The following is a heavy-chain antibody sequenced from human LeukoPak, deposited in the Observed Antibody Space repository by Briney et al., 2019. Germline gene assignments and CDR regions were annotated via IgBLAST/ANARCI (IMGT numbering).Heavy chain of an antibody. CDR1: GCPISSYY. CDR2: IYYGGST. Sequence: WETLSLTCTVPGCPISSYYGSWIRQPPGKGLGWRGYIYYGGSTNYNPSLESRVTISVHASKNQFSLKLSPMPAPDPAVYYRASDAFDSSGYYPPVHSFDYWGGGTIATVSS. V-gene: IGHV4-59*08. D-gene: IGHD3-22*01. CDR3: ASDAFDSSGYYPPVHSFDY. J-gene: IGHJ4*02.